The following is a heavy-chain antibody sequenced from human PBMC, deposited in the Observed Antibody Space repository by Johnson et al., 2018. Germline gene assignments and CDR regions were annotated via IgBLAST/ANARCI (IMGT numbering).Heavy chain of an antibody. D-gene: IGHD1-7*01. Sequence: QVQRVQSGGGVVQPGGSLRLSCAASGFAFSTYGMHWVRRAPGKGLEWVAVIANDGGAIYYADSMQGRFTISRDNSMDVLDLELNSLGGGDTAVYYCATRRYNWNYVPYYMDVWGKGTTVAVTS. CDR1: GFAFSTYG. V-gene: IGHV3-30*03. CDR2: IANDGGAI. CDR3: ATRRYNWNYVPYYMDV. J-gene: IGHJ6*03.